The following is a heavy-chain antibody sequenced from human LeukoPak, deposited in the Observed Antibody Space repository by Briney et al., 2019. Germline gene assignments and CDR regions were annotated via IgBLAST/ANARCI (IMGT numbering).Heavy chain of an antibody. J-gene: IGHJ1*01. CDR3: ARLAGTDMIGYFQH. CDR1: GYTFTSYG. Sequence: ASVKVSCQASGYTFTSYGISWVRQAPGQGLEWMGWISVNNGNTNYAQKLQGRVTMTTDTSTGTAYMDLRSLRSDDTAVYYCARLAGTDMIGYFQHWGQGTLVTVSS. V-gene: IGHV1-18*01. CDR2: ISVNNGNT. D-gene: IGHD5-18*01.